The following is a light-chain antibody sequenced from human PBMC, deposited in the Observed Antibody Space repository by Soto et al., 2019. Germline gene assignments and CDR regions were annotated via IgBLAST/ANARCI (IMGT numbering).Light chain of an antibody. CDR1: QSISSW. CDR2: HAY. CDR3: QQYNSYPWT. J-gene: IGKJ1*01. Sequence: DIQMTQSPSTLSASVGDRVTITCRASQSISSWLAWYQQKPGKAPKLLIYHAYSLESGVPSRFSGSESGTEFTLTINSLQPDDFATYYCQQYNSYPWTFGQGTKVDNK. V-gene: IGKV1-5*01.